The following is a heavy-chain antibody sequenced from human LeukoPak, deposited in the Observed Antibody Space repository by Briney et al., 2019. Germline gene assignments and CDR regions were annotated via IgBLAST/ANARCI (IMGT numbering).Heavy chain of an antibody. CDR1: EYTFTSYA. CDR3: ARDNPSIAVPDNYYGMDV. D-gene: IGHD6-6*01. V-gene: IGHV1-3*01. CDR2: INAGNGNT. J-gene: IGHJ6*02. Sequence: ASVKVSCKASEYTFTSYAMHWVRQAPGQRLEWMGWINAGNGNTKYSQKFQGRVTITRDTSASTAYMELSSLRSEDTAVYYCARDNPSIAVPDNYYGMDVWGQGTTVTVSS.